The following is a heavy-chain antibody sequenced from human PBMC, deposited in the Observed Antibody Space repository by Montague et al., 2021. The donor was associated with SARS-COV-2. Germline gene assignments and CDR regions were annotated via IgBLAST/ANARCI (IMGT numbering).Heavy chain of an antibody. V-gene: IGHV4-34*01. D-gene: IGHD5-24*01. CDR2: INRSGST. CDR3: ARGSKKISKSWLQFDDAFDI. J-gene: IGHJ3*02. Sequence: SETLSLTCAVYGGSFSGYYWSWIRQPPGKGLEWIGEINRSGSTNYNPSLKSRVTISVDTSKNQFSLKLSSVTAADTAVYYCARGSKKISKSWLQFDDAFDIWGQGTMVTVSS. CDR1: GGSFSGYY.